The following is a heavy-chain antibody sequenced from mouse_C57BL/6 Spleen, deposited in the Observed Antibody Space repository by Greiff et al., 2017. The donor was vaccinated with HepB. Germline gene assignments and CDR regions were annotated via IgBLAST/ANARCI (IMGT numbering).Heavy chain of an antibody. D-gene: IGHD1-1*01. CDR1: GFNINDDY. V-gene: IGHV14-2*01. Sequence: EVQLQQSGAELVQPGASVKVSCTASGFNINDDYMHWVKHRTEQGLEWIGRIDPEDGETKYAPKFQGKATITADTSSNTAYLQLISLTSEDTAVYYCAYYYYGSSPYTDYWGQGTTLTVSS. CDR2: IDPEDGET. CDR3: AYYYYGSSPYTDY. J-gene: IGHJ2*01.